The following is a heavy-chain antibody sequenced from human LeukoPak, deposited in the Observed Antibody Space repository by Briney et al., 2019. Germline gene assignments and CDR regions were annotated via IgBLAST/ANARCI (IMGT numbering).Heavy chain of an antibody. V-gene: IGHV1-2*02. CDR3: ARDNWNDGDNWFDP. J-gene: IGHJ5*02. Sequence: GASVKVSCKASGYTFTGYYIHWVRQAPGQGLEWMGWINPNSGGTNYAQKFQGRVTVTRDTSISTAYMDLSRLRSDDTAVYYCARDNWNDGDNWFDPWGQGTLVTVSS. CDR1: GYTFTGYY. D-gene: IGHD1-20*01. CDR2: INPNSGGT.